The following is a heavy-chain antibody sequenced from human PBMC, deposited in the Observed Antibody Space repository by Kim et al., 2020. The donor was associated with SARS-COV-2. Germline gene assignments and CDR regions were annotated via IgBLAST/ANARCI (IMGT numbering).Heavy chain of an antibody. Sequence: RYTPSFQGQVTLSADKSISTAYLQWSSLKASDTAMYYCARRGSSGIGGLDVWGQGTTVTVSS. V-gene: IGHV5-51*01. J-gene: IGHJ6*02. CDR3: ARRGSSGIGGLDV. D-gene: IGHD6-19*01.